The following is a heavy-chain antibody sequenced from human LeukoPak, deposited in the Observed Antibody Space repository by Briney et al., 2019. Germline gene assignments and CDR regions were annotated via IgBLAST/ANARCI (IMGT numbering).Heavy chain of an antibody. V-gene: IGHV4-38-2*01. CDR3: ARRGYYDSVKWFDP. J-gene: IGHJ5*02. CDR2: IYHSGST. CDR1: GYSISSGYY. Sequence: SETLSLTCAVSGYSISSGYYWGWIRQPPGKGLEWIGSIYHSGSTYYNPSLKSRVTISVDTSKNQFSLKLSSVTAADTAVYYCARRGYYDSVKWFDPWGQGTLDTVSS. D-gene: IGHD3-3*01.